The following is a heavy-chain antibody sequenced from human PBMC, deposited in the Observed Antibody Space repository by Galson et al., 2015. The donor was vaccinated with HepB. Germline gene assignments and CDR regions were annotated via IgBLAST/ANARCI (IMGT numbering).Heavy chain of an antibody. Sequence: SETLSLTCAVYGGSFSGYYWSWIRQPPGKGLEWIGEINPSGSTNYNPSLKSRVTISVDTSKNQFSLKLSSVTAADTAVYYCARTARRRKTYYDFWSGYYSLEAFEIWGQGTMVTVSS. CDR3: ARTARRRKTYYDFWSGYYSLEAFEI. CDR2: INPSGST. D-gene: IGHD3-3*01. J-gene: IGHJ3*02. CDR1: GGSFSGYY. V-gene: IGHV4-34*01.